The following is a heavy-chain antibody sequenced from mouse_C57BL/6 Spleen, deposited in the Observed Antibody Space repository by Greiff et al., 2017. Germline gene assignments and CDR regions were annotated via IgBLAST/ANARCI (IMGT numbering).Heavy chain of an antibody. CDR3: AGDRGEIPLAAY. CDR1: GFPIPSGYY. V-gene: IGHV12-3*01. D-gene: IGHD5-1-1*01. J-gene: IGHJ3*01. CDR2: ITHSGEA. Sequence: QVQLKPSGPGLVKPSQSLFLTCSITGFPIPSGYYWIWIRQSPGKPLEWMGYITHSGEAFYNPSLQSPISITRETSKKQFCRQLNSVTTEDTAKYYCAGDRGEIPLAAYWGQGTLVTVSS.